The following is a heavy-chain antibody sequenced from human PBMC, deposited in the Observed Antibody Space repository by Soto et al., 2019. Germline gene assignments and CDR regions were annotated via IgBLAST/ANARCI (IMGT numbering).Heavy chain of an antibody. V-gene: IGHV3-30-3*01. CDR3: ARDPAGLRFFDY. CDR2: ISYDGSNK. D-gene: IGHD5-12*01. J-gene: IGHJ4*02. CDR1: GFTFSSYA. Sequence: GGSLRLSCAASGFTFSSYAMHWVRQAPGKGLEWVAVISYDGSNKYYADSVKGRFTISRDNSKNTLYLQMNSLRAEDTAVYYCARDPAGLRFFDYWGQGTLVTVSS.